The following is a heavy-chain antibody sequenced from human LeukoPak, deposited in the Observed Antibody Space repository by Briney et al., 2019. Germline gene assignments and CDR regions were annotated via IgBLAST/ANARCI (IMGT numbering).Heavy chain of an antibody. CDR2: IHHSRST. CDR1: GGSISNYY. CDR3: ARDVDGLIDY. Sequence: SETLSLTCTVSGGSISNYYWSWIRQPPGKGLEWIGEIHHSRSTNYNPSLKSRVTISVDTSKNQFSLKLSSVTAADTAVYYCARDVDGLIDYWGQGTLVTVSS. D-gene: IGHD3-16*01. J-gene: IGHJ4*02. V-gene: IGHV4-34*01.